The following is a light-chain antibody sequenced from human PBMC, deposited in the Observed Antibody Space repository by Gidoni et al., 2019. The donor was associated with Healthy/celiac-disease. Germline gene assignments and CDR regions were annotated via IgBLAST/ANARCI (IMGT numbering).Light chain of an antibody. CDR2: GAS. Sequence: EIVLTQSPGTLSLSPGERATLSCRASQSVSSSYLAWYQQKPGQAPRLLIYGASSRATGIPDRFSGGGSGTDFTLTISRLEPEDFAVYYCQQYGSSPGAFXQXTKLEIK. CDR3: QQYGSSPGA. J-gene: IGKJ2*01. V-gene: IGKV3-20*01. CDR1: QSVSSSY.